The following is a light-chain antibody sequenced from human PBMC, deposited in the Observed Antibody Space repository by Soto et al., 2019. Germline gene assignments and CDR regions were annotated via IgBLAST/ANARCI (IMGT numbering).Light chain of an antibody. CDR3: QSYDSTLSGSRI. V-gene: IGLV1-40*01. Sequence: QSVLTRPPSVSGAPGQRVTISCTGSSSNIGAGYDVHWYQQVPGAAPKLLIYGDNNRPSGVPDRFSGSKSGTSASLAITGLQAEDEADYYCQSYDSTLSGSRIFGGGTKLTVL. CDR2: GDN. J-gene: IGLJ2*01. CDR1: SSNIGAGYD.